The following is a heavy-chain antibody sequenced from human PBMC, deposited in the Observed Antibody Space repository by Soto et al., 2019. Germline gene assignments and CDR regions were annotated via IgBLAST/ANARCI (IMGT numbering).Heavy chain of an antibody. V-gene: IGHV3-64D*06. CDR2: INYNGGTT. CDR3: VTWGGIEARNLDD. D-gene: IGHD6-6*01. Sequence: EVQLVESGGGLVQPGGSLRLSCSASGFPFSNHAMHWVRQAPGKGLEYVSAINYNGGTTYYVDSVKGRFTISRDNSKNTLYLQMSSLKVEETAMYHCVTWGGIEARNLDDWGQGTLVTVSS. CDR1: GFPFSNHA. J-gene: IGHJ4*02.